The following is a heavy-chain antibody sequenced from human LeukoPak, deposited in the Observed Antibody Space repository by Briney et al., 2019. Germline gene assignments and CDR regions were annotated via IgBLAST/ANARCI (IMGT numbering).Heavy chain of an antibody. J-gene: IGHJ4*02. CDR1: GFTFSDYY. CDR2: ISSSSSYT. Sequence: GGSLRLSCAASGFTFSDYYMSWIRQAPGKGLEWVSYISSSSSYTNYADSVKGRFTISRDNAKNSLYLQMNSLRAEDTALYYCARDRHPFGGSYYRDFWGQGTLGTVSS. V-gene: IGHV3-11*06. CDR3: ARDRHPFGGSYYRDF. D-gene: IGHD3-16*01.